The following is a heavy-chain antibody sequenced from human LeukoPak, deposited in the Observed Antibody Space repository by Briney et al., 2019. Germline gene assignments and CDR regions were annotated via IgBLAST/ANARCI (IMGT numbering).Heavy chain of an antibody. D-gene: IGHD6-19*01. V-gene: IGHV1-18*01. Sequence: ASVTVSCKASGYSITWVRQAPGQGLEWMGRISTYNGNTKYSQKLQGRVTMTTDTSTTTVYMELRSLRSDDTAVYYCARDPNQYEAVHPFDYWGQGTLVTVSS. CDR3: ARDPNQYEAVHPFDY. CDR2: ISTYNGNT. J-gene: IGHJ4*02. CDR1: GYS.